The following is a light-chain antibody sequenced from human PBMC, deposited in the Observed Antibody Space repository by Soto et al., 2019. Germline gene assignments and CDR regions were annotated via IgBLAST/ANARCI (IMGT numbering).Light chain of an antibody. CDR3: QQSYRTPFT. J-gene: IGKJ3*01. CDR1: QSISSY. Sequence: DIQMTQSPSSLSASVGDSVTITCRASQSISSYLNWYQQKPGKDPKLLIYAASSLQSGVPSRFSGSGSGTDFTLTISSLQPEDFATYYCQQSYRTPFTFGPGTKVDIK. V-gene: IGKV1-39*01. CDR2: AAS.